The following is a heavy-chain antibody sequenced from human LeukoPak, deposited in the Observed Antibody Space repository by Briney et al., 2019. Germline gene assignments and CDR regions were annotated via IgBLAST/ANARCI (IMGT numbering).Heavy chain of an antibody. CDR2: INHSGST. V-gene: IGHV4-34*01. J-gene: IGHJ6*03. CDR3: ARHLGSSGWYGYYYYYMDV. D-gene: IGHD6-19*01. CDR1: GGSFSGYY. Sequence: SETLSLTCAVYGGSFSGYYWSWIRQPPGKGLEWIGEINHSGSTNYNPSLKSRVTISVDTSKNQFSLKLSSVTAADTAVYYCARHLGSSGWYGYYYYYMDVWGKGTTVTISS.